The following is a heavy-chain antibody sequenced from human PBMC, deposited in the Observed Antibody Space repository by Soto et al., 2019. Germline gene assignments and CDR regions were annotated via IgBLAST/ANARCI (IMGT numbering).Heavy chain of an antibody. CDR2: INAGNGNT. J-gene: IGHJ5*02. CDR3: ARGGGSGSYNWFDP. D-gene: IGHD3-10*01. CDR1: GYTFTSYA. Sequence: QVQLVQSGAEVKKPGASVKVSCKASGYTFTSYAMHWVRQAPGQRLEWMGWINAGNGNTKYSQKFQGRVPITRDTSASTAYMELSSLRSEDTAVYYCARGGGSGSYNWFDPWGQGTLVTVSS. V-gene: IGHV1-3*01.